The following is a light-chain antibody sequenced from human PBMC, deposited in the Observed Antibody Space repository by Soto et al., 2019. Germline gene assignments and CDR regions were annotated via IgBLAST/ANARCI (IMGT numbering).Light chain of an antibody. CDR2: EVN. J-gene: IGLJ1*01. CDR1: SSDVGGYNY. CDR3: SSYAGSSNV. V-gene: IGLV2-8*01. Sequence: QSALTQPPSASGSPGQSVAISCTGTSSDVGGYNYVSWYQQHPGKAPKLMIYEVNKRPSGVPDRFSGPKSGNTASLTVFGLQAEDEADYYCSSYAGSSNVFGTGTKVTVL.